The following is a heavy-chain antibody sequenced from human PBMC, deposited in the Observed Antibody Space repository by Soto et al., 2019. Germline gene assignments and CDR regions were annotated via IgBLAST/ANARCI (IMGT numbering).Heavy chain of an antibody. CDR1: GFTFDDYT. CDR3: AKGTSPVTTPYYYYYGMDV. J-gene: IGHJ6*02. CDR2: ISWDGGST. D-gene: IGHD4-4*01. Sequence: HPGGSLRLSCAASGFTFDDYTMHWVRQAPGKGLEWVSLISWDGGSTYYADSVKGRFTIPRDNSKNSLYLQMNSLRTEDTALYYCAKGTSPVTTPYYYYYGMDVWGQGTTVTVSS. V-gene: IGHV3-43*01.